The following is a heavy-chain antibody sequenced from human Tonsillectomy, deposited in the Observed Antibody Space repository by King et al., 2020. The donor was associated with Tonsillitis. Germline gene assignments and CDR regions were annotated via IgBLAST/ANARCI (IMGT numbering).Heavy chain of an antibody. J-gene: IGHJ6*02. CDR2: ISSSSSTI. D-gene: IGHD2-15*01. CDR3: ARDSKRYCSGGSCRRYYYGMDV. CDR1: GFTFSSYS. V-gene: IGHV3-48*04. Sequence: VQLVESGGGLVQPGGSLRLSCAASGFTFSSYSMNWVRQAPGKGLEWVSYISSSSSTIYYADSVKGRFTIPRDNAKNSLYLQMNSLRAEDTAVYYCARDSKRYCSGGSCRRYYYGMDVWGQGTTVTVSS.